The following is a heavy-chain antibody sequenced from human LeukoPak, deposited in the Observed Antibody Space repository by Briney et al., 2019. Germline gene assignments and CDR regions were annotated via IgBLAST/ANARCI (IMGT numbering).Heavy chain of an antibody. V-gene: IGHV3-21*01. J-gene: IGHJ5*02. CDR2: ISSSSTYI. D-gene: IGHD2-2*01. CDR3: ARRRWSGSSTSCLHH. CDR1: GFIFRDYS. Sequence: GGSLRLSCAASGFIFRDYSMNWVRQAPGKGLEWVSSISSSSTYIYYADSVKGRFTISRDDAKNSLYLQMNSLRAGDTAVYYCARRRWSGSSTSCLHHWGQGTLVTVSS.